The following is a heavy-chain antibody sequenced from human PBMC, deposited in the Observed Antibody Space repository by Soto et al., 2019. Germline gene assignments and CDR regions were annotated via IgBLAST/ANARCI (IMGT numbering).Heavy chain of an antibody. Sequence: QVQLQESGPGLVKPSETLSLTCTVSDGSISDYYWSWIRQPPGNGLEWIGYVYYSGSTNYNPSLKSRVTISVDTSKNQFSLRLTSVTAADTAIYYCAREGRSVDWFDPWGQGTLVTVSS. J-gene: IGHJ5*02. CDR1: DGSISDYY. V-gene: IGHV4-59*01. CDR3: AREGRSVDWFDP. CDR2: VYYSGST. D-gene: IGHD2-15*01.